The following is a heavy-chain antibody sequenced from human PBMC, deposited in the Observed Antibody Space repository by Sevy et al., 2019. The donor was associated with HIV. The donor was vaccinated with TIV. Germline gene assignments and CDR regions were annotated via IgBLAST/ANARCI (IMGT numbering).Heavy chain of an antibody. D-gene: IGHD4-17*01. CDR2: WWFDGSNT. CDR3: ARDLEFYDYGDYGPAFMPDY. CDR1: GFTFSTYG. Sequence: GGSLRLSCAASGFTFSTYGMHWVRQAPGKGLEWVADWWFDGSNTYYADSVKGRFTISRDIAKNTLHLQMNSLRAEDTAVYYCARDLEFYDYGDYGPAFMPDYWGQGTLVTVSS. J-gene: IGHJ4*02. V-gene: IGHV3-33*01.